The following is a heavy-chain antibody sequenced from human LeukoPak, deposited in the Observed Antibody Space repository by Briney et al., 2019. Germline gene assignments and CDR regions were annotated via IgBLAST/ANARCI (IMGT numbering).Heavy chain of an antibody. V-gene: IGHV3-30*04. CDR2: ISYDGRNK. CDR3: ARDWTKYFDF. J-gene: IGHJ4*02. CDR1: GFTFNSYA. D-gene: IGHD3/OR15-3a*01. Sequence: GGSLRLSCAASGFTFNSYAMHWVRQAPGKGLEWVAFISYDGRNKYYADSVKGRFTISRDNSKNTLYLQMSSLRAEDTAVFYCARDWTKYFDFWGQGTLVTVSS.